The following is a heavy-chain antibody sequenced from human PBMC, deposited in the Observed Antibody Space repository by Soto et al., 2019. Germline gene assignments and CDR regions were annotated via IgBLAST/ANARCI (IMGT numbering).Heavy chain of an antibody. D-gene: IGHD3-3*01. Sequence: PSETLSLTCTVSVGSISSYYWSWIRQPPGKGLEWIGYIYYSGSTNYNPSLKSRVTISVDTSKNQFSLKLSSVTAADTAVYYCARQAPYYDFWSGYYTGYYFDYWGQGTLVTVSS. V-gene: IGHV4-59*08. CDR3: ARQAPYYDFWSGYYTGYYFDY. CDR1: VGSISSYY. CDR2: IYYSGST. J-gene: IGHJ4*02.